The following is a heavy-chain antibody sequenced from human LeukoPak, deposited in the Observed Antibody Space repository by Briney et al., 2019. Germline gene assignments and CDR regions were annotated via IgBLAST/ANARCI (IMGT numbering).Heavy chain of an antibody. V-gene: IGHV4-34*12. J-gene: IGHJ4*02. CDR1: GGSFSSYP. Sequence: SETLSLTCAVYGGSFSSYPGTWIRQPPGKGLEWIGQIIHSGSTKYNPSLNGRVAMSVDTSKNQFSLKLTSVTAADTAVYYCARGAPGYWGQGTLVTVSS. CDR2: IIHSGST. CDR3: ARGAPGY. D-gene: IGHD4/OR15-4a*01.